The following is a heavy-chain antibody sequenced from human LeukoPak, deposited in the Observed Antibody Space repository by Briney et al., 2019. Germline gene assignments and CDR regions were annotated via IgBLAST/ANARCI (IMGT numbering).Heavy chain of an antibody. CDR3: ARGGYNFYGMDV. V-gene: IGHV1-24*01. Sequence: ASVKVSCKVSGYTLTEIYMHWVRHATGKELEWMVGFDPEDGERIYAQKFQGRVTMTEDTSTDTAYMELSSLGFEDTAIYYCARGGYNFYGMDVWGPGTTVTVSS. J-gene: IGHJ6*02. CDR1: GYTLTEIY. CDR2: FDPEDGER.